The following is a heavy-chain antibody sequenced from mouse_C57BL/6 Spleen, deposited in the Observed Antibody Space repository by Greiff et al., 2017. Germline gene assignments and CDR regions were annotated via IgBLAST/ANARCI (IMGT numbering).Heavy chain of an antibody. J-gene: IGHJ2*01. CDR3: ARPDSSGYVDY. V-gene: IGHV1-82*01. Sequence: VQLVESGPELVKPGASVKISCKASGYAFSSSWMNWVKQRPGKGLEWIGRIYPGDGDTNYNGKFKGKATLTADKSSSTAYMQLSSLTSEDSAVYFCARPDSSGYVDYWGQGTTLTVSS. CDR1: GYAFSSSW. D-gene: IGHD3-2*02. CDR2: IYPGDGDT.